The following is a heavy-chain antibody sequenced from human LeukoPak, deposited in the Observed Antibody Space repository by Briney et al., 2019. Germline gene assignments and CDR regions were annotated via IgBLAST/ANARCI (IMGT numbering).Heavy chain of an antibody. CDR1: GYTFTIYY. D-gene: IGHD7-27*01. Sequence: ASVKVSCKASGYTFTIYYMHWVRQAPRQGLEWMGIINPSGGSTSYAQNFQGRVTMTRDTSTSTAYIDLSSLRSQNTAVYYFARAELGIGGFEYWGQGNLVPVSS. J-gene: IGHJ4*02. CDR3: ARAELGIGGFEY. CDR2: INPSGGST. V-gene: IGHV1-46*03.